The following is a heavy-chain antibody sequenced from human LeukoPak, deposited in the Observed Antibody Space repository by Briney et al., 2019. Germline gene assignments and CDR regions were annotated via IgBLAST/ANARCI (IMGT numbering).Heavy chain of an antibody. CDR3: ARSYGSGSRGFDY. CDR2: IFYSGST. J-gene: IGHJ4*02. V-gene: IGHV4-39*07. D-gene: IGHD3-10*01. CDR1: GGSISTSNYY. Sequence: SETLSLTCTVSGGSISTSNYYWGWVRQPPGKGLEWIGNIFYSGSTYYSPSLKSRVTISLDTSRNQFSLKLSSVTAADTAVYYCARSYGSGSRGFDYWGQGTLVTVSS.